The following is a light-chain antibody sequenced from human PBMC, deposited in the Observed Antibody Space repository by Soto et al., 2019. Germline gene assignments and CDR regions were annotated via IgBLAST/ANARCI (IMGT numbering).Light chain of an antibody. J-gene: IGKJ3*01. V-gene: IGKV1-5*01. CDR3: QQYQSYFLT. CDR2: DAS. Sequence: DIQMTQSPSTLSASVGDRVTITCRASQSISRSLAWYQQKSGKAPKLLIYDASSLESGVPSRFRGSGFGTEFTLSISGLPPDDFATYYCQQYQSYFLTFGPGTTVDMK. CDR1: QSISRS.